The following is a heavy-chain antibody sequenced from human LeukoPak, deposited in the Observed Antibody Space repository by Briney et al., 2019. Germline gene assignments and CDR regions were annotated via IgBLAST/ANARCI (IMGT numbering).Heavy chain of an antibody. D-gene: IGHD1-26*01. CDR2: IYTSGST. V-gene: IGHV4-4*07. CDR1: GVSISNYY. Sequence: SETLSLTCTVSGVSISNYYWSCIRQPAGKGLEWIGRIYTSGSTNYNPSLKSRVTMSVDTSKNQFSLWLNSVTAADTAVYYCARDLYSGSYLNWFDPWGQGTLVTVSS. CDR3: ARDLYSGSYLNWFDP. J-gene: IGHJ5*02.